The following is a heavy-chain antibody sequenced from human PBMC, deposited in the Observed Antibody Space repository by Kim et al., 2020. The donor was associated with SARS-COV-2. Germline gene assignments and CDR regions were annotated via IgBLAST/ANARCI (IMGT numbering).Heavy chain of an antibody. CDR2: INTNTGNP. CDR3: ARDLVVVTAYDAFDI. D-gene: IGHD2-21*02. Sequence: ASVKVSCKASGYTFTSYAMNWVRQAPGQGLEWMGWINTNTGNPTYAQGFTGRFVFSLDTSVSTAYLQISSLKAEDTAVYYCARDLVVVTAYDAFDIWGQGTMVTVSS. CDR1: GYTFTSYA. J-gene: IGHJ3*02. V-gene: IGHV7-4-1*02.